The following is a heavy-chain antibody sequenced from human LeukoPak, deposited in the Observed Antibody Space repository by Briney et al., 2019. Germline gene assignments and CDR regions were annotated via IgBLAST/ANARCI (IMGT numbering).Heavy chain of an antibody. CDR1: GYTFTSYD. CDR2: MNPYNGNT. CDR3: ARAAVNLHPNHYYYMDV. Sequence: ASVKVSCKASGYTFTSYDINWVRQATGQGLEWMGWMNPYNGNTGYAQKFEGRVIMTRGTSISTAYLELSSLTSEDTAVYYCARAAVNLHPNHYYYMDVWGKGPRSPSP. J-gene: IGHJ6*03. V-gene: IGHV1-8*01.